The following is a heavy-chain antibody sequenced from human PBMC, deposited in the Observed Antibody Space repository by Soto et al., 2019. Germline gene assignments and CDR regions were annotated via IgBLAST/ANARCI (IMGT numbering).Heavy chain of an antibody. V-gene: IGHV4-34*01. J-gene: IGHJ5*02. CDR2: INHSGST. CDR3: ARGLPXYCSSTSCPLSYNWFDP. CDR1: GGSFSGYY. D-gene: IGHD2-2*01. Sequence: PSETLSLTCAVYGGSFSGYYWSWIRQPPGKGLEWIGEINHSGSTNYNPSLKSRVTISVDTSKNQFSLKLSSVTAADTAVYYCARGLPXYCSSTSCPLSYNWFDPWGQGTLVTVSS.